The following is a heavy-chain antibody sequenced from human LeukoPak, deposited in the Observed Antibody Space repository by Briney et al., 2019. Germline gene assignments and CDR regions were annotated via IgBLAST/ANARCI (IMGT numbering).Heavy chain of an antibody. Sequence: PSETLSLTCTVSGGSISSSSYYWGWIRQPPGKGLEWIGSIYYSGSTYYNPSLKSRVTISVGTSKNQFSLKLSSVTAADTAVYYCARQESGTLWFGELLLNWFDPWGQGTLVTVSS. CDR2: IYYSGST. J-gene: IGHJ5*02. CDR3: ARQESGTLWFGELLLNWFDP. D-gene: IGHD3-10*01. V-gene: IGHV4-39*01. CDR1: GGSISSSSYY.